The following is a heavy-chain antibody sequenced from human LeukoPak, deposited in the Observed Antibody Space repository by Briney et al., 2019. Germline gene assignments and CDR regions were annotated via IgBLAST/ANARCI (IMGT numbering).Heavy chain of an antibody. V-gene: IGHV4-4*02. Sequence: SEALSLTCAVSGGSISSSNWWSWVRQPPGKGLEWIGEIYHSGSTNYNPSLKSRVTISVDKSKNQFSLKLSSVTAADTAVYYCARSDRYYYDSSGYYGDAFDIWGQGTMVTVSS. CDR2: IYHSGST. CDR3: ARSDRYYYDSSGYYGDAFDI. CDR1: GGSISSSNW. J-gene: IGHJ3*02. D-gene: IGHD3-22*01.